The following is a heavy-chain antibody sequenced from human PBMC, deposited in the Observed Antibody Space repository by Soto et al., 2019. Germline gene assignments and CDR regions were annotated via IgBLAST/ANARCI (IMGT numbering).Heavy chain of an antibody. CDR2: VTDNGRST. Sequence: PGGSLRLSCAASGFPFSIDGMSLVRQAPGKGLEWVSLVTDNGRSTYYADSVKGRFTISRDNTKNTLFLQMKSLRAEDKAVYYCAKERANKTAFDYWGQGAVVTVSS. J-gene: IGHJ4*02. CDR1: GFPFSIDG. V-gene: IGHV3-23*01. CDR3: AKERANKTAFDY.